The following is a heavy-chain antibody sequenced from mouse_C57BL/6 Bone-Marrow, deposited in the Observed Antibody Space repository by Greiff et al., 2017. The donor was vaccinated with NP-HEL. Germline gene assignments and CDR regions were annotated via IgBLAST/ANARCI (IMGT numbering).Heavy chain of an antibody. CDR3: ARRRNYYGSSYDAMDY. J-gene: IGHJ4*01. V-gene: IGHV8-12*01. CDR1: GFSLSTSGMG. Sequence: QVTLKVCGPGILQSSQTLSLTCSFSGFSLSTSGMGVSWIRQPSGKGLEWLAHIYWDDDKRYNPSLKSRLTISKDTSRNQVFLKITSVDTADTATYYCARRRNYYGSSYDAMDYWGQGTSVTVSS. D-gene: IGHD1-1*01. CDR2: IYWDDDK.